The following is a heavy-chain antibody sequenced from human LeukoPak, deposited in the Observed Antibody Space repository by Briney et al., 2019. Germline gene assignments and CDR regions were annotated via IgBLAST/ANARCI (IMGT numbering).Heavy chain of an antibody. D-gene: IGHD2-15*01. CDR3: ARLRAAASHPDYFDY. V-gene: IGHV5-51*01. Sequence: GESLKISCEGSGYSFTGYWIGWVRQMPGKGLEWMGIIYPGDSDTRYSPSFQGQVTISADKSISTAYLQWSSLKASDTAMYYCARLRAAASHPDYFDYWGQGTLVTVSS. J-gene: IGHJ4*02. CDR2: IYPGDSDT. CDR1: GYSFTGYW.